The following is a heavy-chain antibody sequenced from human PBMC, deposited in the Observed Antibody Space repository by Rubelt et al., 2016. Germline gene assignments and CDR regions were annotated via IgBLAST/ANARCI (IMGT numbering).Heavy chain of an antibody. CDR2: ISGSGSGT. CDR3: ARRFSTGWYDS. CDR1: GFTFSSYA. D-gene: IGHD2-8*02. J-gene: IGHJ5*01. Sequence: EVQLLESGGGLVQPGGSLRLSCAASGFTFSSYAMTWVRQAPGKGLEWVSGISGSGSGTYYADSVKGRFTISRDNSKNTLYLQMNSLRVEDTAVYYCARRFSTGWYDSWGQGTLVTVSS. V-gene: IGHV3-23*01.